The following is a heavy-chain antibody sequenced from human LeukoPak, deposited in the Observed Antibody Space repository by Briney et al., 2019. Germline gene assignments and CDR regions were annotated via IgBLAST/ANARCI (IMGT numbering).Heavy chain of an antibody. V-gene: IGHV3-53*01. J-gene: IGHJ4*02. CDR2: IYSGGST. Sequence: GGSLRLSCAASGFTVSSNYMSWVRQAPGKGLEWVSVIYSGGSTYYADSVKGRFTISRDNSKNTLYLQMNSLRAEDTAVYYCARDYMSGRDGYNSTGYWGQGTLVTVSS. CDR1: GFTVSSNY. CDR3: ARDYMSGRDGYNSTGY. D-gene: IGHD5-24*01.